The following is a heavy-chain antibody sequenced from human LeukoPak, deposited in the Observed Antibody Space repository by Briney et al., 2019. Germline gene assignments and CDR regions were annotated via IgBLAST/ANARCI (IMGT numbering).Heavy chain of an antibody. V-gene: IGHV5-51*01. CDR2: IYPGDSDT. CDR1: GYTFTSYW. Sequence: GESLKISCKGSGYTFTSYWIGWVRQMPGKGLEWMGIIYPGDSDTRYSPSFQGQVTISADKSISTAYLQWSSLKASDTGMYYCARGGSSWYTYFDFWGQGTLVTVSS. J-gene: IGHJ4*02. CDR3: ARGGSSWYTYFDF. D-gene: IGHD6-13*01.